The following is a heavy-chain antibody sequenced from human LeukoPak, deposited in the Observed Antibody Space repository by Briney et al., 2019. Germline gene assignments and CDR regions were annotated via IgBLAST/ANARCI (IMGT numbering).Heavy chain of an antibody. CDR2: IYYSGST. V-gene: IGHV4-39*07. Sequence: SETLSLTCTVSGGSISSSSYYWGWIRQPPGKGLEWIGSIYYSGSTYYNPSLKSRVTISVDTSKNQFSLKLSSVTAADTAVYYCAGGSSSWRRGPGNYFDYWGQGTLVTVSS. CDR1: GGSISSSSYY. D-gene: IGHD6-13*01. J-gene: IGHJ4*02. CDR3: AGGSSSWRRGPGNYFDY.